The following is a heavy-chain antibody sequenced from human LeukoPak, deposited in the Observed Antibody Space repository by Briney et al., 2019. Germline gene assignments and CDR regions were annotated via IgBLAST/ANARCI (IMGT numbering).Heavy chain of an antibody. V-gene: IGHV1-69*06. D-gene: IGHD3-10*01. Sequence: GSSVKVSCKASGGTFSSYAISWVRQDPGQGLEWMGGIIPIFGTVNYAQKFQGRVTITADKSTSTAYMELSSLRSEDTAVYYCARTDYGSGNGMDVWGKGTTVTVSS. CDR3: ARTDYGSGNGMDV. CDR2: IIPIFGTV. CDR1: GGTFSSYA. J-gene: IGHJ6*04.